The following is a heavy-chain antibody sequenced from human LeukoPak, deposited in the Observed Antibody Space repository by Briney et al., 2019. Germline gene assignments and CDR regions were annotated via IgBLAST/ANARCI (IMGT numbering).Heavy chain of an antibody. CDR3: ARESGDYAYFDC. Sequence: GGSLRLSCAASGFTFSSYTMNWVRQAPGKGLEWVSSITSNSRYIFYADSVKGRFTISRDNAKNSLYLQMNSLRAEDTAVYYCARESGDYAYFDCWGQGTLVTVSS. CDR2: ITSNSRYI. J-gene: IGHJ4*02. D-gene: IGHD4-17*01. V-gene: IGHV3-21*04. CDR1: GFTFSSYT.